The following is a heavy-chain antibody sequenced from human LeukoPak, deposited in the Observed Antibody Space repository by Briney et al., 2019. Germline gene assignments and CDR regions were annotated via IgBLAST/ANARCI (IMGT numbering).Heavy chain of an antibody. D-gene: IGHD3-22*01. CDR3: ARAPSEIGGYYPEYFRH. V-gene: IGHV3-74*01. J-gene: IGHJ1*01. CDR1: GFTLSSYW. CDR2: IKSDGRT. Sequence: GGSLRLSCAASGFTLSSYWTHWVRQAPGKGLVWVSRIKSDGRTNYADSVKGRFTISRDNAKSTVSLQMNSLRAEDTGVYYCARAPSEIGGYYPEYFRHWGQGTLVIVSS.